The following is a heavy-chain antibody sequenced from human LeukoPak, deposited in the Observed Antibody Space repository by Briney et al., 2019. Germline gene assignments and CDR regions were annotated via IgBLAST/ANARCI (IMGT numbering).Heavy chain of an antibody. V-gene: IGHV3-23*01. CDR1: GFTFSSHA. Sequence: PGGSLRLSCAASGFTFSSHAISWVRQAPGKGLEWVSAISGSGGGTWYADSVKGRFTISRDNSKNTLYLQMNSLRAEDTAVYYCARDLNWPGPWGQGTLVTVSS. J-gene: IGHJ5*02. CDR2: ISGSGGGT. CDR3: ARDLNWPGP.